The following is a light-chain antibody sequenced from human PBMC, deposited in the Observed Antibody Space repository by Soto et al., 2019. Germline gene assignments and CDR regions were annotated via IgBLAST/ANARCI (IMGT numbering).Light chain of an antibody. CDR1: QSLSSS. J-gene: IGKJ1*01. V-gene: IGKV3-15*01. CDR3: QQYDNWPWT. CDR2: GTS. Sequence: KLLTQSPGTLSLSPGERATLFCRASQSLSSSLAWYQQKSGQAPRLIIYGTSRRATGVPVRFSGSGSGTDFTLTISSLQSEDFGVYFYQQYDNWPWTFGQGTKVDIK.